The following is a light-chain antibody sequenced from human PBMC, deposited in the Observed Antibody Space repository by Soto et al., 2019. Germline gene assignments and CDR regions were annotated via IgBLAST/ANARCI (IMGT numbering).Light chain of an antibody. CDR1: SSNIGAGYH. CDR3: LSYDSSLSAYV. V-gene: IGLV1-40*01. Sequence: QLVLTQPPSVSGAPGQRVTISCTGGSSNIGAGYHVHWYQQLPRTAPKLLIFDNNNRPSGVPDRFSGSKSGTSASMAITGLQAEDEADYYCLSYDSSLSAYVFGTGTKLTVL. J-gene: IGLJ1*01. CDR2: DNN.